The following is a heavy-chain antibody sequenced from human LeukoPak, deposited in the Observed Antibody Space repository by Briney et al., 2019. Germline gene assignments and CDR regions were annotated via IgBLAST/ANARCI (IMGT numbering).Heavy chain of an antibody. D-gene: IGHD5-18*01. J-gene: IGHJ3*02. Sequence: SQTLSLTCTVSVRSIRSGGYYWSWIRQHPGEGVEWSGYISYNRCASHNPYLTIRINTSVDTSKNQFSLKLSSVTAADTAVYYCARDRGYSDGCDAFDIWGQGTMVTVSS. CDR2: ISYNRCA. CDR3: ARDRGYSDGCDAFDI. CDR1: VRSIRSGGYY. V-gene: IGHV4-31*03.